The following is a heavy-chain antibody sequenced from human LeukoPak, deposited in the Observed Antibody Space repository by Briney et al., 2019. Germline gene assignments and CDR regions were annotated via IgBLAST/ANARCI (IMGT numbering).Heavy chain of an antibody. CDR1: GGTFSSYA. CDR2: IIPIFGTA. J-gene: IGHJ4*02. Sequence: GASVKVSCKASGGTFSSYAISWVRQAPGQGLEWMGGIIPIFGTANYAQKFQGRVTITADESTSTAYMELSSLRSEDTAVYYCARSNPTLLRYFDWLNWGQGTLVTVSS. CDR3: ARSNPTLLRYFDWLN. V-gene: IGHV1-69*13. D-gene: IGHD3-9*01.